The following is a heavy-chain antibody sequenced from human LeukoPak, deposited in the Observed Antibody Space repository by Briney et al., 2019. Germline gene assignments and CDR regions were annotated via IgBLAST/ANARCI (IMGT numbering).Heavy chain of an antibody. V-gene: IGHV3-53*01. CDR3: ARHQQEATDGKYYFDY. D-gene: IGHD5-24*01. CDR1: GFTVSSNY. J-gene: IGHJ4*02. CDR2: IYNGGNK. Sequence: GSLRLSCAASGFTVSSNYMSWVRQAPGKGLEWVSIIYNGGNKHYADSVKGRFTISSDDSKNTLYLEMVSLRGEDTAVYYCARHQQEATDGKYYFDYWGQGALVTVSS.